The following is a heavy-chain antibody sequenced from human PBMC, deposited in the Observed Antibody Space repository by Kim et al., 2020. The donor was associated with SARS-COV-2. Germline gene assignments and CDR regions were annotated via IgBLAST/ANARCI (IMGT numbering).Heavy chain of an antibody. CDR3: GTIGNAYGFDI. Sequence: TGYAHKFQGGVTMTRNTSISKAYMELSSLRSEDTAVYYCGTIGNAYGFDIWGQGTMVTVSS. CDR2: T. V-gene: IGHV1-8*01. D-gene: IGHD1-26*01. J-gene: IGHJ3*02.